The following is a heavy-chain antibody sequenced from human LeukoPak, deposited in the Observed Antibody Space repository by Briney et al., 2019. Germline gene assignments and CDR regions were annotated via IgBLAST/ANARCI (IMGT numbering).Heavy chain of an antibody. Sequence: GGSLRLSCAASGFTFSNYAMSWVRQAPGKGPEWVSSIGGSTGPTYYADSVKGRFTISRDNSKNTLYLQMNSLRAEDTAVYYCAKDRYCSTTSCFAGQFDPWGQGTLVTVSS. J-gene: IGHJ5*02. CDR1: GFTFSNYA. CDR2: IGGSTGPT. V-gene: IGHV3-23*01. CDR3: AKDRYCSTTSCFAGQFDP. D-gene: IGHD2-2*01.